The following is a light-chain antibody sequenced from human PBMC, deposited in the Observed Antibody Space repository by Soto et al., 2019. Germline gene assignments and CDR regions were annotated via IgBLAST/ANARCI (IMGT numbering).Light chain of an antibody. J-gene: IGKJ1*01. CDR1: QSISSN. CDR2: GAS. CDR3: QQYNNWWT. V-gene: IGKV3-15*01. Sequence: EIVMTQSPATLSVSPGERATLSCRASQSISSNLAWYQQKSGQAPRLLIYGASTRAIGIPARFSGRWAGIEFILTISRLHSEDFAVYYCQQYNNWWTFGQGTKVEIK.